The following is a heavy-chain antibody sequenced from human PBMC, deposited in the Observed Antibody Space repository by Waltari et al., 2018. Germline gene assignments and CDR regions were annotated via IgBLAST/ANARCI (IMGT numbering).Heavy chain of an antibody. CDR3: GRVEVGVTTGDY. D-gene: IGHD2-21*02. Sequence: QVQLVQSGAEVKKPGASVTVSCKASGYTFTGYYLHWVRQAPGQGLELEGRNNPNSGGKNDAQKVKGRVTMTRETSISTADMELSRRRSDDTAVYYCGRVEVGVTTGDYWGQGTLVTVSS. CDR1: GYTFTGYY. J-gene: IGHJ4*02. V-gene: IGHV1-2*06. CDR2: NNPNSGGK.